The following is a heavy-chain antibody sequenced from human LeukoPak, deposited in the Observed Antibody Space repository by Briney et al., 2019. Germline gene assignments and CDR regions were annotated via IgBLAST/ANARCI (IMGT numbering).Heavy chain of an antibody. Sequence: GGSLRLSCAASGFTFSSYAMHWVRQAPGKGLEWVAVISYDGSNKYYADSVKGRFTISRDNSKNTLYLRMNSLRAEDTAVYYCATLTDPFDYWGQGTLVTVSS. CDR1: GFTFSSYA. CDR3: ATLTDPFDY. V-gene: IGHV3-30*04. CDR2: ISYDGSNK. J-gene: IGHJ4*02. D-gene: IGHD2-15*01.